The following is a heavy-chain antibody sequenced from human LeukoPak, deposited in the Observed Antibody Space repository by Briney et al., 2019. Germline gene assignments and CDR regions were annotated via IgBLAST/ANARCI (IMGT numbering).Heavy chain of an antibody. CDR2: IYYSGST. V-gene: IGHV4-39*01. D-gene: IGHD6-13*01. CDR1: SFCTYA. CDR3: ARGGLGGSRGGLEDYYYGMDV. J-gene: IGHJ6*02. Sequence: SFCTYAMHWVRQPPGKGLEWIGSIYYSGSTYYNPSLKSRVTISVDTSKNQFSLKLSSVTASDTAVYTCARGGLGGSRGGLEDYYYGMDVWGQGTTVTVSS.